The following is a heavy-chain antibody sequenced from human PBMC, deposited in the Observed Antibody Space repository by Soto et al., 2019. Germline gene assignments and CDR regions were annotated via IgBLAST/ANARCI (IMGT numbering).Heavy chain of an antibody. D-gene: IGHD3-22*01. J-gene: IGHJ4*02. CDR2: ISYDGSNK. CDR3: AKDTYYHDSSGYYVFDY. CDR1: GFTFRSYG. V-gene: IGHV3-30*18. Sequence: GGSLRLSCAASGFTFRSYGMHWVRQAPGKGLEWVAVISYDGSNKNYADSVKDRFTISRDNSKNTLYLQMNSLRAEDTAVYYCAKDTYYHDSSGYYVFDYWGQGTLVTVSS.